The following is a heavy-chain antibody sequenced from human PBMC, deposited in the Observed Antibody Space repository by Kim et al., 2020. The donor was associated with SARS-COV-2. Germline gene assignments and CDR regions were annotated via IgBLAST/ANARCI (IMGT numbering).Heavy chain of an antibody. J-gene: IGHJ4*02. CDR3: ARPGSSYGLSY. CDR1: RGSIRTYY. D-gene: IGHD5-18*01. V-gene: IGHV4-59*08. CDR2: NYYSGST. Sequence: SETLSLTCTVSRGSIRTYYWSWIRQPPGKGLEWIGYNYYSGSTNNNPSLKSRVTISVDTSKNQFSLKLSSVTAADTAVCYCARPGSSYGLSYWGQGTLVTVSS.